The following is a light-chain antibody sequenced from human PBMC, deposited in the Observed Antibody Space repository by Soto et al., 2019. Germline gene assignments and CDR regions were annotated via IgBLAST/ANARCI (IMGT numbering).Light chain of an antibody. J-gene: IGKJ1*01. CDR1: QSISSW. CDR2: DAS. CDR3: QQYNSYSKT. Sequence: DIQMTQSPSTLSASVGDRVTITCRASQSISSWLAWYQQKPGKAPKLLIYDASSLGSGVPSRFSGSGSGTEFTLTIISLQPDDFATYYCQQYNSYSKTFGQGTKVEIK. V-gene: IGKV1-5*01.